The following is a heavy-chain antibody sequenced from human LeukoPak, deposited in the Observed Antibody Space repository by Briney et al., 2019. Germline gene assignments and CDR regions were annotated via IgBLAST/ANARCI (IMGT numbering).Heavy chain of an antibody. J-gene: IGHJ4*02. CDR1: GGSFSGYY. D-gene: IGHD6-13*01. CDR3: ARGDSSWYFDY. Sequence: SETLCLTCAVYGGSFSGYYWSWIRQPPGKGLEWIGEINHSGSTNYNPSLKSRVTISVDTSKNQFSLKLSSVTAADTAVYYCARGDSSWYFDYWGQGTLVTVSS. CDR2: INHSGST. V-gene: IGHV4-34*01.